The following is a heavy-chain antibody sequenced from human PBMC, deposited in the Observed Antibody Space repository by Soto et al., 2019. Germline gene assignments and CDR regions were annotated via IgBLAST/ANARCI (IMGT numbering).Heavy chain of an antibody. CDR1: GFTFSSYS. V-gene: IGHV3-21*01. CDR3: ARVGRGGYSSGWNDYGMDV. Sequence: GGSLRLSCAASGFTFSSYSMNWVRQAPGKGLEWVSSISSSSSYIYYADSVKGRFTISRDNAKNSLYLQMNSLRAEDTAVYYCARVGRGGYSSGWNDYGMDVWGQGTTVTVSS. D-gene: IGHD6-19*01. CDR2: ISSSSSYI. J-gene: IGHJ6*02.